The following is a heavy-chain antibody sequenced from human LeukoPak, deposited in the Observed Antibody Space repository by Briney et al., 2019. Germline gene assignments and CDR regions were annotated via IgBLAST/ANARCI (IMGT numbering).Heavy chain of an antibody. CDR3: ARDLRYFDWLPDAFDI. J-gene: IGHJ3*02. CDR1: GFTFSSYW. CDR2: IKQGGSEK. D-gene: IGHD3-9*01. Sequence: GGSLRLSCAASGFTFSSYWMSWVRQAPGKGLEWVANIKQGGSEKYYVDSVKGRFTISRDNAKNSLYLQMNSLRAEDTAVYYCARDLRYFDWLPDAFDIWGQGTMVTVSS. V-gene: IGHV3-7*01.